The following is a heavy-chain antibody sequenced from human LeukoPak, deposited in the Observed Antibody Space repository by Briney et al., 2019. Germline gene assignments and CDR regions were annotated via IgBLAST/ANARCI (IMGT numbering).Heavy chain of an antibody. CDR3: ANTGGTHWGFDS. CDR2: ISGSDGRT. V-gene: IGHV3-23*01. Sequence: PGGSLRLSCAASGFTFSDYAMSWARQAPGKGLEWVSSISGSDGRTHYADSVKGRFTISRDNSKNTLYLQMNSLRVEDTAVHYCANTGGTHWGFDSWGQGTVVTVSS. D-gene: IGHD7-27*01. CDR1: GFTFSDYA. J-gene: IGHJ4*02.